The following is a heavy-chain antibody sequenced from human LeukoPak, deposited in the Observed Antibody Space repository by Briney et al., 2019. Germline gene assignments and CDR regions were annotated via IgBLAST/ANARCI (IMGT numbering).Heavy chain of an antibody. V-gene: IGHV4-39*01. J-gene: IGHJ3*02. Sequence: PSETLSLTCTVSGGSISSSSYYWGWIRQPPGKGLEWIGSIYYSGSTYYNPSLKSRVTISVDTSKNQFSLKLSSATAADTAVYYCARPPPSYYYDSSGHTDAFDIWGQGTMVTVSS. CDR1: GGSISSSSYY. CDR2: IYYSGST. CDR3: ARPPPSYYYDSSGHTDAFDI. D-gene: IGHD3-22*01.